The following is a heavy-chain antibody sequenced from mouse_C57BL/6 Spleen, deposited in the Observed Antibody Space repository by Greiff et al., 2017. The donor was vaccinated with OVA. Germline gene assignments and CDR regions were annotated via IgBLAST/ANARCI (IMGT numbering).Heavy chain of an antibody. CDR1: GFNIKDDY. CDR2: IDPENGDT. CDR3: TESLNDGLLEKFAY. D-gene: IGHD2-3*01. Sequence: VQLKESGAELVRPGASVKLSCTASGFNIKDDYMHWVKQRPEQGLEWIGWIDPENGDTEYASKFQGKATITAETSSNTAYLQLSSLTSEDTAVYYCTESLNDGLLEKFAYWGQGTLVTVSA. J-gene: IGHJ3*01. V-gene: IGHV14-4*01.